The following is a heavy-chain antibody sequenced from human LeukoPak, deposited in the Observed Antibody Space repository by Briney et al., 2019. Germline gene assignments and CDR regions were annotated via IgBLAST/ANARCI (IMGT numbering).Heavy chain of an antibody. CDR3: AKKDGDF. CDR1: GGSIRSNNHY. V-gene: IGHV4-39*07. CDR2: IYISGST. J-gene: IGHJ4*02. Sequence: SETLSLTCAVSGGSIRSNNHYWGWIRQPPGKGLEWIGRIYISGSTNYNPSLKSRVIMSVDTSTNQLSLKLTSLTAADTAIYYCAKKDGDFWGQGTLVSVSS.